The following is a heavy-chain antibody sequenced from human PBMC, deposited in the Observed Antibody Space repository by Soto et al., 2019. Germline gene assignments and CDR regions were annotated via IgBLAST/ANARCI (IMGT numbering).Heavy chain of an antibody. CDR2: IIPIFGTA. Sequence: GASVKVSCKASGGTFSSYAISWVRQAPGQGLEWMGGIIPIFGTANYAQKFQGRVTITADESTSTAYMELGSLRSEDTAVYYCARLATTGTTGDTLDYWGQGTLVTVSS. J-gene: IGHJ4*02. CDR1: GGTFSSYA. CDR3: ARLATTGTTGDTLDY. V-gene: IGHV1-69*13. D-gene: IGHD1-7*01.